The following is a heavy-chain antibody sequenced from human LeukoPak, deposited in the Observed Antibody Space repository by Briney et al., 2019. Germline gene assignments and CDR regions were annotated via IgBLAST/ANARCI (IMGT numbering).Heavy chain of an antibody. V-gene: IGHV3-33*01. CDR1: GFSFNKFG. D-gene: IGHD6-25*01. Sequence: GGSLRLSCQTSGFSFNKFGMHWVRQAPGKGLEWVSLIWNDESKKYYADSVKGRVTISRDNSKSTLYLQMNNLRAEDTAVYYCARDFEAAGFDFWGQGTLVTVSS. CDR2: IWNDESKK. J-gene: IGHJ4*02. CDR3: ARDFEAAGFDF.